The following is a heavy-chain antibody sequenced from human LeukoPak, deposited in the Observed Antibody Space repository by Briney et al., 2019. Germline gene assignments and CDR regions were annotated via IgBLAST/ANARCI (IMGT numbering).Heavy chain of an antibody. CDR2: IYYSGST. Sequence: PSETLSLTCTVSGGSISSSSYYWGWIRQPPGKGLEWIGSIYYSGSTYYNPSLKSRVTISVDTSKNQFSLKLSSVTAADTAVYYCAIYDLWSAPMDVWGKGTTVTVSS. CDR1: GGSISSSSYY. D-gene: IGHD3-3*01. J-gene: IGHJ6*04. V-gene: IGHV4-39*01. CDR3: AIYDLWSAPMDV.